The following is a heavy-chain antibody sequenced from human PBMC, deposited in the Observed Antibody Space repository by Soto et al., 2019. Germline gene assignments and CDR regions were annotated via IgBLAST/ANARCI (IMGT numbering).Heavy chain of an antibody. V-gene: IGHV1-69*01. CDR1: GGTFTSDA. J-gene: IGHJ6*02. D-gene: IGHD5-12*01. CDR2: ITPVFETP. Sequence: QVQLVQSGAEVKQPGTSVRVACEVSGGTFTSDAISWVRQAPGQGLEWMGGITPVFETPNYAQKFQGRVTITADESTKSTGTAYMELNRLTSDDTAVYYCARAIHGYNCRVDFWGQGTTVTVS. CDR3: ARAIHGYNCRVDF.